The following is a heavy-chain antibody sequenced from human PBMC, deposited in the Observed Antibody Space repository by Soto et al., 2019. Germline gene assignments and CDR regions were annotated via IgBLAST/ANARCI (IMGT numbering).Heavy chain of an antibody. CDR2: INGGNGNT. D-gene: IGHD3-3*01. V-gene: IGHV1-3*01. J-gene: IGHJ4*02. Sequence: QVQLLQSGAEVKKPGASVKVSCQAAGYTFSTYAMHWVRQAPGQGLEWMGWINGGNGNTKYSQKFPGRLTVTRDTSAATAYMELSSLTSGDTAVYYCAREFLGRFGVDRLDYWGQGTLVTVSS. CDR3: AREFLGRFGVDRLDY. CDR1: GYTFSTYA.